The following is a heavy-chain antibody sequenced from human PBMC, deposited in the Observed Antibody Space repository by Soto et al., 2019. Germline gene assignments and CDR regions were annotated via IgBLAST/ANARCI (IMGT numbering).Heavy chain of an antibody. J-gene: IGHJ4*02. D-gene: IGHD2-2*01. Sequence: QVQLQQWGAGLLKPSETLSLTCAVYGQSFSGHTWSWIRQSPGKGLEWIGEISQSGSTYYNPSLTTRGTSSAETTKNQFSLTLKSVTAADSGAFYCARGSGIVVIPGELEDVHYDYWGQGTLVSVSS. CDR2: ISQSGST. CDR1: GQSFSGHT. V-gene: IGHV4-34*01. CDR3: ARGSGIVVIPGELEDVHYDY.